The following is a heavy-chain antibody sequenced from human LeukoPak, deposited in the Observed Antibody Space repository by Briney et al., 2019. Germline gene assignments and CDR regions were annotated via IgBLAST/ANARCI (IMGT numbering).Heavy chain of an antibody. D-gene: IGHD6-13*01. CDR2: IYSGGST. Sequence: PGGSLRLSCAASGFTVSSNYMSWVRQAPGKGLEWVSVIYSGGSTYYADSVKGRFTISRDNSKNTLYLQVNSLRAEDTAVYYCARVMEQQLNDAFDIWGQGTMVTVSS. CDR3: ARVMEQQLNDAFDI. V-gene: IGHV3-66*01. CDR1: GFTVSSNY. J-gene: IGHJ3*02.